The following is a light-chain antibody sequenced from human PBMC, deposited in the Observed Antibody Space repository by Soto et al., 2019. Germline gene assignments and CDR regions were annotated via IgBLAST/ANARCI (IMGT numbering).Light chain of an antibody. V-gene: IGKV1-12*01. CDR1: QGISSW. CDR3: QQANSFPWT. J-gene: IGKJ1*01. CDR2: GAS. Sequence: DIQMTQSPSSVSASVGDIVTITCRASQGISSWLVWYQQKPGKAPKLLIYGASSLQSGVPSRFSGSGYGTDFTLTITSLQPEDFASYYCQQANSFPWTFGQGTKVEIK.